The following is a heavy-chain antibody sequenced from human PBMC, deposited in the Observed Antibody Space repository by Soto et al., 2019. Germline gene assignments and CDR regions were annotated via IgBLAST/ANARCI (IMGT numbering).Heavy chain of an antibody. CDR2: ISGSGGST. D-gene: IGHD4-4*01. J-gene: IGHJ6*03. V-gene: IGHV3-23*01. Sequence: GGSLRLSCAASGFTFSSYAMSWVRQAPGKGLEWVSAISGSGGSTYYADSVKGRFTLSRDNSKNTLYLQMNSLRAEDTAIYYCAKGPTVFYYYMDVWGKGTTVTVSS. CDR1: GFTFSSYA. CDR3: AKGPTVFYYYMDV.